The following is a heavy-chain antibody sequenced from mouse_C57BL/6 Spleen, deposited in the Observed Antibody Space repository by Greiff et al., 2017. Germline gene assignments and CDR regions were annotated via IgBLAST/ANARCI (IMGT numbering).Heavy chain of an antibody. CDR3: AREDKYYFDY. V-gene: IGHV5-6*02. CDR2: ISSGGSYT. CDR1: GFTFSSYG. J-gene: IGHJ2*01. Sequence: EVKLEESGGDLVKPGGSLKLSCAASGFTFSSYGMSWVRQTPDKRLEWVATISSGGSYTYYPDSVKGRFTISRDNAKNTLYLQMSSLKSEDTAMYYCAREDKYYFDYWGQGTTLTVSS.